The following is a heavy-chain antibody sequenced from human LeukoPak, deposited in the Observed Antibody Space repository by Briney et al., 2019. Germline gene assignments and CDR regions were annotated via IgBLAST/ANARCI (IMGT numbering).Heavy chain of an antibody. CDR1: GFTFSSYE. Sequence: PGGSLRLSCAASGFTFSSYEMNWVRQAPAKGLEWVSYIRNSGNIIYYADSVKGRFTISRDNAKNSLYLQMNSLRAEDTAVYYCARGNHWPNYYYYGMDVWGQGTTVTVSS. J-gene: IGHJ6*02. CDR2: IRNSGNII. CDR3: ARGNHWPNYYYYGMDV. V-gene: IGHV3-48*03. D-gene: IGHD1-14*01.